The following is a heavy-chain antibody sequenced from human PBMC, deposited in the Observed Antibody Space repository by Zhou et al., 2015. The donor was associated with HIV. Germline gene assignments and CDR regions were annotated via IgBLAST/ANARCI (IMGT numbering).Heavy chain of an antibody. CDR3: MRGVSSGGDY. CDR2: IIPMFDIE. V-gene: IGHV1-69*17. D-gene: IGHD6-19*01. J-gene: IGHJ4*02. Sequence: QVQLVQSGTEVRKPGSSVKVSCKASGGTFSGFDISWVRQAPGQGLEWMGGIIPMFDIENQAQKFRGRVTITADKSTSTAYMELSSLRSEDAAVYYCMRGVSSGGDYWGQGTLVTVSS. CDR1: GGTFSGFD.